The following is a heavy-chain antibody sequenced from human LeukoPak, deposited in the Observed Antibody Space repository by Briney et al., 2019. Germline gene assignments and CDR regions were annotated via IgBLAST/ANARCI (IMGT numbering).Heavy chain of an antibody. V-gene: IGHV4-39*07. D-gene: IGHD3-10*01. CDR1: GGSITSSRYY. Sequence: SETLSLTCTVSGGSITSSRYYWGWIRQPPGKGLEWIGTIYYSGSTYYNPSLKGRVTISVDTSKNHFSLKLSSVNAADTAVYYCARETPYGSGSYPFDYWGQGILVTVSS. CDR2: IYYSGST. J-gene: IGHJ4*02. CDR3: ARETPYGSGSYPFDY.